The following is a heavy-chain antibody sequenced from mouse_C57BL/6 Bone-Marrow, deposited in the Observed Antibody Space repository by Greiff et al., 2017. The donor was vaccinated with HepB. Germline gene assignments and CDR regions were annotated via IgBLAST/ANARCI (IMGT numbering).Heavy chain of an antibody. Sequence: VKLQESGAELARPGASVKLSCKASGYTFTSYGISWVKQRTGQGLEWIGDIYPRSGNTYYNEKFKGKATLTADKSSSTAYMELRSLTSEDSAVYFWAREGQLRYPLYYFDYWGQGTTLTVSS. J-gene: IGHJ2*01. V-gene: IGHV1-81*01. CDR1: GYTFTSYG. D-gene: IGHD3-2*02. CDR2: IYPRSGNT. CDR3: AREGQLRYPLYYFDY.